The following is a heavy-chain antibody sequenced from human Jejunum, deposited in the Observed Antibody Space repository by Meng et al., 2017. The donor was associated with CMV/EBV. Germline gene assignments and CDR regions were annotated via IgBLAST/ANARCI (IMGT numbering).Heavy chain of an antibody. CDR2: IYYSGST. J-gene: IGHJ4*02. D-gene: IGHD3-9*01. V-gene: IGHV4-59*01. CDR1: GGSISGYY. Sequence: VSGGSISGYYWGWIRQPPGKGLEWIGYIYYSGSTNCNPSLKSRVTISVDTSKNQFSLRLSSVTAADTAVYYCARATGFQLRNFDYWGQGTLVTVSS. CDR3: ARATGFQLRNFDY.